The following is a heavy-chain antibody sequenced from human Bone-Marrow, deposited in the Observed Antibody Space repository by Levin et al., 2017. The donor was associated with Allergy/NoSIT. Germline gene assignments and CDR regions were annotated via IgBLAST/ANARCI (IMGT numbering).Heavy chain of an antibody. CDR1: GFAFSDSA. V-gene: IGHV3-73*01. J-gene: IGHJ3*01. D-gene: IGHD3-9*01. CDR2: IRSKTNDYET. CDR3: TTRPYYDMLIGYATDV. Sequence: GGSLRLSCAASGFAFSDSAMHWVRQTSGKGLEWVGRIRSKTNDYETAYAESLKGRVTISRDDSKNMAYLQMNSLKTEDTAVYYCTTRPYYDMLIGYATDVWGQGTTVTVSS.